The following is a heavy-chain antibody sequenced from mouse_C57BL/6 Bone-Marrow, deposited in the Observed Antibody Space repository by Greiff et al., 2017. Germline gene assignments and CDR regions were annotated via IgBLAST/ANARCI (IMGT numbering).Heavy chain of an antibody. CDR1: GFTFSSYG. CDR2: ISSGGSYT. Sequence: EVQLVESGGDLVKPGGSLKLSCAASGFTFSSYGMSWVRQTQDKRLEWVATISSGGSYTYYTDSVKGRFTISRDNAKNTLYLQMSSLKSDDTAMYYCARHVLCWFAYWGQGTLVTVSA. J-gene: IGHJ3*01. CDR3: ARHVLCWFAY. V-gene: IGHV5-6*01.